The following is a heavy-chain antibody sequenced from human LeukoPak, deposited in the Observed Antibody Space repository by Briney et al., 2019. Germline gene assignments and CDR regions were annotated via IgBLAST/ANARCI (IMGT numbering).Heavy chain of an antibody. V-gene: IGHV3-23*01. Sequence: TGGSLRLSCAASGFTFSNFAMTWVRLAPGRGLEWVSTVSGSGDSTHFADSVKGRLTISRDNSKNTLYLQMNRLRVEDTALYYCAKGSVDTSYIDYWGQGTLVTVSS. CDR3: AKGSVDTSYIDY. CDR1: GFTFSNFA. D-gene: IGHD3-10*01. CDR2: VSGSGDST. J-gene: IGHJ4*02.